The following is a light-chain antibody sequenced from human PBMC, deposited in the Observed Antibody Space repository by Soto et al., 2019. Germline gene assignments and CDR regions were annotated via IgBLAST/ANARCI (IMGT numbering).Light chain of an antibody. J-gene: IGKJ1*01. CDR1: QSVSTSY. V-gene: IGKV3-20*01. Sequence: LTQSPGTLSLSTGERATLSCRASQSVSTSYVAWYQQKFGQAPRLLIYDAFSRATGIPDRFSASGSGTDFTLTISRLEPEDFAVYYCQQYKTFGQGTKVDIK. CDR3: QQYKT. CDR2: DAF.